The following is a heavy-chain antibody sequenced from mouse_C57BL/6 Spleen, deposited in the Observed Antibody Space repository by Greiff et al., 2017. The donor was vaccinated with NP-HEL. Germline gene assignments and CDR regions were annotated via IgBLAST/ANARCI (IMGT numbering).Heavy chain of an antibody. Sequence: QVQLQQPGAELVKPGASVKMSCKASGYTFTSYWITWVKQRPGQGLEWIGDIYPGSGSTNYNEKFKSKATLTVDTSSSTAYMQLSSLTSEDSAVYYCARGGDYYGNYEAMDYWGQGTSVTVSS. CDR3: ARGGDYYGNYEAMDY. D-gene: IGHD2-1*01. J-gene: IGHJ4*01. CDR2: IYPGSGST. V-gene: IGHV1-55*01. CDR1: GYTFTSYW.